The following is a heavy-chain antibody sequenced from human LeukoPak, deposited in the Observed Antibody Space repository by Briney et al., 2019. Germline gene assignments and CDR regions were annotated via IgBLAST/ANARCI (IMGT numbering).Heavy chain of an antibody. D-gene: IGHD3-22*01. J-gene: IGHJ4*02. Sequence: GGSLRLSCAASGFTFSSYAMSWVRQAPGKGLEWVSSISSSSSYIYYADSVKGRFTISRDNAKNSLYLQMNSLRAEDTAVYYCARSTMIVVVIKEFDYWGQGTLVTVSS. CDR1: GFTFSSYA. CDR3: ARSTMIVVVIKEFDY. CDR2: ISSSSSYI. V-gene: IGHV3-21*01.